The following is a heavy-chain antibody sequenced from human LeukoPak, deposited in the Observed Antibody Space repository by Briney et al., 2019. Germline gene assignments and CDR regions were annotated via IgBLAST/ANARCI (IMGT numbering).Heavy chain of an antibody. J-gene: IGHJ4*02. D-gene: IGHD3-22*01. CDR1: GYTFTNHG. CDR3: ARVPGTYYYDSSDY. V-gene: IGHV1-18*01. CDR2: VSAYNGKT. Sequence: GASVKVSCKASGYTFTNHGISWVRQAPGQGLEWMGWVSAYNGKTNYAQKLQGRVTMTKDTSTSTSYMELRSLRSDDTAVYYCARVPGTYYYDSSDYWGQGTLVTVSS.